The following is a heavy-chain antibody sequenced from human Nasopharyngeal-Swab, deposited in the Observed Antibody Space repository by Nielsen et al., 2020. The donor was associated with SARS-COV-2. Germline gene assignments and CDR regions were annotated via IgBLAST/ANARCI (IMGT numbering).Heavy chain of an antibody. CDR1: GGSVSSNDW. J-gene: IGHJ6*03. D-gene: IGHD2-2*01. CDR3: ARGDLVVVPSPILGLGPFFYYFYLDG. CDR2: VSHSGSI. V-gene: IGHV4-4*02. Sequence: SETLSLTCAVSGGSVSSNDWWTWVRQSPGKGLEWIGEVSHSGSINYNPSLKSRVTLSMDKSKRQFSLRLTSVSAADTAVYFCARGDLVVVPSPILGLGPFFYYFYLDGWGKGTTVTSP.